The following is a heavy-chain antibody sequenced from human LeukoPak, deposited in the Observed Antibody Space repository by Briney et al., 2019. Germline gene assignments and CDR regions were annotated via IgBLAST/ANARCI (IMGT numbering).Heavy chain of an antibody. CDR3: AIGHHYDSSGYYLNWFDP. V-gene: IGHV4-30-2*01. Sequence: PSETLSLTCTVSGGSISSGGYYWSWIRQPPGKGLEWIGYIYHSGSTYYNPSLKSRVTISIDTSKSQFSLQLTSVTAADTAVYYCAIGHHYDSSGYYLNWFDPWGQGTLVTVSS. CDR1: GGSISSGGYY. J-gene: IGHJ5*02. CDR2: IYHSGST. D-gene: IGHD3-22*01.